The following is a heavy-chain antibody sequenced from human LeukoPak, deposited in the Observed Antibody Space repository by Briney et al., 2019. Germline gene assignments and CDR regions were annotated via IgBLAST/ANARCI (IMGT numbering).Heavy chain of an antibody. CDR1: GYTFTGYY. V-gene: IGHV1-2*02. D-gene: IGHD2-2*01. CDR2: MNPNSGDA. J-gene: IGHJ3*02. CDR3: AQDRGGLVAFDI. Sequence: ASVKVSCKASGYTFTGYYMHWVRQAPGQGPEWVGWMNPNSGDAGYAQQFQGRVTMTRDTSISTAYMELNTLTFEDTAVYYCAQDRGGLVAFDIWGQGTVVTVSS.